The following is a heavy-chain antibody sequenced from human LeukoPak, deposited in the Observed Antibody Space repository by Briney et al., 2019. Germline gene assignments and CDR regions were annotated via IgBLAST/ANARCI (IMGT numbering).Heavy chain of an antibody. CDR3: AKSGSGYSYADYFDY. V-gene: IGHV3-23*01. J-gene: IGHJ4*02. CDR1: GFTFSSYA. D-gene: IGHD5-18*01. Sequence: GGSLRLSCAASGFTFSSYAMSWVRQAPGKGLEWVSGISGSGDNTNYADSVKGRFTISRDSFKKTLYLHMHSLSAADTAVYYCAKSGSGYSYADYFDYWGQGTLVTVSS. CDR2: ISGSGDNT.